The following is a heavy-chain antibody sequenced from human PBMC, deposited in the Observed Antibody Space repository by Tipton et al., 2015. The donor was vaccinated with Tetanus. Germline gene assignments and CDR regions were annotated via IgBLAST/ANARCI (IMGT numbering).Heavy chain of an antibody. CDR1: GYTFTSNG. Sequence: QLVQSGAEVKKPGTSVKVSCKASGYTFTSNGLNWVRKAAGRGFEWMGWLNPKSGSAAYAPRFKGRVTMTTNTSITTAFMEVASLTYEDTAVYYCASGSSIRHGLDVWGHGTSVTVSS. CDR3: ASGSSIRHGLDV. J-gene: IGHJ6*02. V-gene: IGHV1-8*02. CDR2: LNPKSGSA. D-gene: IGHD2-2*01.